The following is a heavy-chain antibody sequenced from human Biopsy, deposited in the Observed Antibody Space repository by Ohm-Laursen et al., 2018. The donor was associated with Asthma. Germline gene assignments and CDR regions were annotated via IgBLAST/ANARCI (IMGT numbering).Heavy chain of an antibody. D-gene: IGHD3-10*01. CDR2: IYYTGGD. Sequence: SETLSLTCTVSGGSVSTGSYYWSWIRQPPGKGLEWLGYIYYTGGDNYNPSLKSRVTISVDTSKNQFSLRLNSMTAADTAVYYCARGPNYHGSGRAPIGMDVWGQGTTVTVSS. CDR3: ARGPNYHGSGRAPIGMDV. J-gene: IGHJ6*02. CDR1: GGSVSTGSYY. V-gene: IGHV4-61*01.